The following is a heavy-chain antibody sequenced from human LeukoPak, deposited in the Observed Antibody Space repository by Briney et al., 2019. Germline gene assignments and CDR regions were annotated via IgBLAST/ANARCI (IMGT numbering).Heavy chain of an antibody. D-gene: IGHD4-11*01. Sequence: QSGGSLRLSCAASGFTFSSYGMHWVRQAPGKGLEWVAVISYDGSNKYYADSVKGRFTISRDNSKNTLYLQMNSLRAEDTAEYYCAKNTMTTYNYYMDVWGKGTSVTISS. CDR2: ISYDGSNK. J-gene: IGHJ6*03. CDR3: AKNTMTTYNYYMDV. V-gene: IGHV3-30*18. CDR1: GFTFSSYG.